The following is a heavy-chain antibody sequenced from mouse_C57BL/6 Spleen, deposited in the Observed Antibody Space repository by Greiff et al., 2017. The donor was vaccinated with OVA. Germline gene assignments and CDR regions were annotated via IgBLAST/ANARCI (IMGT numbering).Heavy chain of an antibody. J-gene: IGHJ3*01. CDR2: INPSTGGT. D-gene: IGHD2-5*01. V-gene: IGHV1-42*01. CDR3: ARSPSNYVGFAY. CDR1: GYSFTGYY. Sequence: VQLQQSGPELVKPGASVKISCKASGYSFTGYYMNWVKQSPEKSLEWIGEINPSTGGTTYNQKFKAKATLTVDKSSSTAYMQLKSLTSKDSAVYYCARSPSNYVGFAYWGQGTLVTVSA.